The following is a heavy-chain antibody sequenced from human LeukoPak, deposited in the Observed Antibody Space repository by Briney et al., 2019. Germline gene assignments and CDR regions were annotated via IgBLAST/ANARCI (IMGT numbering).Heavy chain of an antibody. CDR1: GYTFTTYS. CDR3: ARIVTFYGPGSYFDY. V-gene: IGHV1-3*01. D-gene: IGHD3-10*01. CDR2: INVGNGNT. J-gene: IGHJ4*02. Sequence: ASVKVSCKTSGYTFTTYSIHWVRQAPGQGLEWMAWINVGNGNTKYSQNFQGRLTITADTSASTAYMELSSLRSEDTALYFCARIVTFYGPGSYFDYWAQEPRVTVPS.